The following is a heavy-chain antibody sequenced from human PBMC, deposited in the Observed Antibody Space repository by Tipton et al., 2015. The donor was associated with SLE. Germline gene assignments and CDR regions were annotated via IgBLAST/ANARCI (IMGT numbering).Heavy chain of an antibody. V-gene: IGHV3-23*01. D-gene: IGHD3-9*01. Sequence: SLRLSCAASGFTFSSYDMSWVRQAPGRGLEWVSAITASGYSPYYADSVKGRFTISRDNLKNTLYLQMNSLRAEDTAIYYCARDVDANGLDVWGQGTTVTVSS. CDR3: ARDVDANGLDV. CDR2: ITASGYSP. J-gene: IGHJ6*02. CDR1: GFTFSSYD.